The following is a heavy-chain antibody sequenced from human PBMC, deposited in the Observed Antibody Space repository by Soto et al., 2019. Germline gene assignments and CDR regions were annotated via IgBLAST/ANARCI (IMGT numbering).Heavy chain of an antibody. D-gene: IGHD6-19*01. V-gene: IGHV3-7*05. Sequence: EVQLVESGGGLVQPGGSLRLSCAASGFTFSSYWMSWVRQAPGKGLEWVANIRQDGSDKYYVDSVKGRFTISRDNSKNALYLQMNSLRVEDTAVYYCASHQQWLGQRGDVAYWGQGTLVTVSS. CDR3: ASHQQWLGQRGDVAY. CDR2: IRQDGSDK. J-gene: IGHJ4*02. CDR1: GFTFSSYW.